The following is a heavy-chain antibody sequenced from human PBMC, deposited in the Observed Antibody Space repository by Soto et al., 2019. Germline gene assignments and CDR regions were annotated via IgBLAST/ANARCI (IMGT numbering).Heavy chain of an antibody. Sequence: PSETLSLTCTVSGGSISSGDYYWNWIRHPPGKGLEWIGYISYSGSTYYNPSLKSRLTISVDTSKNQFSLKLSSVTAADTAVYYCASAPTNYYDTSGYFGIHYWGQGTLVTVSS. CDR3: ASAPTNYYDTSGYFGIHY. CDR1: GGSISSGDYY. CDR2: ISYSGST. J-gene: IGHJ4*02. V-gene: IGHV4-30-4*01. D-gene: IGHD3-22*01.